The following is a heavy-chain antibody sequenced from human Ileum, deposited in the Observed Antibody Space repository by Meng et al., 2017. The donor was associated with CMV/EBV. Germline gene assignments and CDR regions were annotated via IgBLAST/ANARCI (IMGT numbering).Heavy chain of an antibody. CDR2: IYTPGTT. J-gene: IGHJ4*02. D-gene: IGHD5-24*01. Sequence: VQLHDSGPRLWKPSQPLSLTCTAAGDSVGGGTFSWNWIRQPAGKGLEWIGRIYTPGTTNYNPSLKSRVIISSDTSNNQFSLELTSVTAADTAVYYCARGANGFNLGFFDSWGQGSLVTVSS. CDR1: GDSVGGGTFS. V-gene: IGHV4-61*02. CDR3: ARGANGFNLGFFDS.